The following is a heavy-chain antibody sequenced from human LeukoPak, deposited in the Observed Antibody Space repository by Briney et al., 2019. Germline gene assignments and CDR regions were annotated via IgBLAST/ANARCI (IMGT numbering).Heavy chain of an antibody. Sequence: PSETLSLTCAVYGGPFSGHYWTWIRQPPGKGLEWIGEINHSGSTTYNPSLNNRVTISVDTSKNQFSLKMSSVTAADTAVYYCARPRYGSGSLDSWGQGTLVTVSS. CDR3: ARPRYGSGSLDS. J-gene: IGHJ4*02. CDR2: INHSGST. D-gene: IGHD3-10*01. CDR1: GGPFSGHY. V-gene: IGHV4-34*01.